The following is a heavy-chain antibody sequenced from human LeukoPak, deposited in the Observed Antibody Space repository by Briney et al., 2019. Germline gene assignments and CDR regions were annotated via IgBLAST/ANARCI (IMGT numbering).Heavy chain of an antibody. J-gene: IGHJ6*03. CDR2: IIPIFGTA. Sequence: GASVKVSCKASGATFSNYAISWVRQAPGQGLEWMGGIIPIFGTANYAQKFQGRVTITADESTSTAYMELSSLRSEDTAVYYCAKSRSGPDYYYYYMDVWGEGTTVTVSS. CDR1: GATFSNYA. V-gene: IGHV1-69*13. CDR3: AKSRSGPDYYYYYMDV. D-gene: IGHD3-3*01.